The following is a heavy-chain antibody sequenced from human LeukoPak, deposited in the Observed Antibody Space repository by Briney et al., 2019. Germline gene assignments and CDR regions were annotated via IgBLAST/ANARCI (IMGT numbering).Heavy chain of an antibody. J-gene: IGHJ3*02. Sequence: SETLSLICTVSGGSVTNYYWSWIRQPPGKGPEWIGYVYYSGSTNYNPSLKSRVTISVDTSKNQFSLNLTSVTAGDTAVYYCARVGCSSANCPRRNAFDIWGQGTMVTVSS. D-gene: IGHD2-2*01. CDR3: ARVGCSSANCPRRNAFDI. CDR2: VYYSGST. V-gene: IGHV4-59*02. CDR1: GGSVTNYY.